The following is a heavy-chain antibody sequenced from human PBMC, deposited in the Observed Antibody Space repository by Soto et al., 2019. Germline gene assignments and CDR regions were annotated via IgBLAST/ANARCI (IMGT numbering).Heavy chain of an antibody. CDR3: ARDGTTGDWYDA. CDR2: INGDGSDI. Sequence: GGSLRLSREASGFDFSNYWMHWVRQVPGRGLVWVSRINGDGSDIKYADSVRGRFTISRDNAKNTVYLQMNSLRAEDTAVYYCARDGTTGDWYDAWGLGTLVTVSS. V-gene: IGHV3-74*03. J-gene: IGHJ5*02. CDR1: GFDFSNYW. D-gene: IGHD1-7*01.